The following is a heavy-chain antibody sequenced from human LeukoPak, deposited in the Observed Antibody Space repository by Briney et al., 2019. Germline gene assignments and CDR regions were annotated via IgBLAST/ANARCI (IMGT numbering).Heavy chain of an antibody. CDR3: AELGITMIGGV. Sequence: GGSLRLSCAASGFTFSSYWMNWVREAPGKGLEWVSYISSSGSTIYYADSVKGRFTISRDNAKNSLYLQMNSLRAEDTAVYYCAELGITMIGGVWGKGTTVTISS. J-gene: IGHJ6*04. D-gene: IGHD3-10*02. CDR2: ISSSGSTI. V-gene: IGHV3-48*04. CDR1: GFTFSSYW.